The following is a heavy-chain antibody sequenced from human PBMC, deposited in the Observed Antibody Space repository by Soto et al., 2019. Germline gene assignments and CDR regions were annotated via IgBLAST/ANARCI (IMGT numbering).Heavy chain of an antibody. Sequence: PSETLSLTCTVSGGSLGSYYWSWIRQPPGKGLEWIGYVFYTGRANYNASLKSRVSISVDTSKNEFSLRLSSVTAADTAVYFCARSVAVPGAHIDYWGQGTQVTVSS. CDR1: GGSLGSYY. CDR3: ARSVAVPGAHIDY. D-gene: IGHD6-19*01. J-gene: IGHJ4*02. V-gene: IGHV4-59*01. CDR2: VFYTGRA.